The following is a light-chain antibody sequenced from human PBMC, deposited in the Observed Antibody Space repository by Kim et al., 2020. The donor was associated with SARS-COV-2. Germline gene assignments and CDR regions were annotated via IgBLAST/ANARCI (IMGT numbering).Light chain of an antibody. CDR2: DAS. CDR3: QQRSDWAPWT. Sequence: EIVLTQSPATLSLSPGERATLSCRASQSVGNYLAWYQQKPGRVPRLLIYDASNRATGIPARFSASGSGTGFTLTISSLEPEDFAVYYCQQRSDWAPWTFGQGTKVDIK. V-gene: IGKV3-11*01. CDR1: QSVGNY. J-gene: IGKJ1*01.